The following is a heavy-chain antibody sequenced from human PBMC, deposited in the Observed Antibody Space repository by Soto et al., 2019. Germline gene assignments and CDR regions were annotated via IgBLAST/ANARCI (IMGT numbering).Heavy chain of an antibody. D-gene: IGHD3-16*01. V-gene: IGHV3-23*01. CDR3: AKDGGLRGNFDY. Sequence: VGSLRLSCAASGFTFSSYAMSWVRQAPGKGLEWVSAISGSGGSTYYADSVKGRFTISRDNSKNTLYLQMNSLRAEDTAVYYCAKDGGLRGNFDYWGQGTLVTVSS. CDR1: GFTFSSYA. J-gene: IGHJ4*02. CDR2: ISGSGGST.